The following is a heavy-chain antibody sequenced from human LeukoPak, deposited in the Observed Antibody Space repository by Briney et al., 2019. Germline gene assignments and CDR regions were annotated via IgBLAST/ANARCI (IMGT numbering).Heavy chain of an antibody. J-gene: IGHJ4*02. CDR1: GYSISSGYY. Sequence: SETLSLTCTVSGYSISSGYYWGWIRQPPGKGLEWIGSIYHSGSTYYNPSLKSRVTISVDTSKNQFSLKLSSVTAADTAVYYCATLAYCGGDCYNYFDYWGQGTLVTVSS. D-gene: IGHD2-21*02. V-gene: IGHV4-38-2*02. CDR3: ATLAYCGGDCYNYFDY. CDR2: IYHSGST.